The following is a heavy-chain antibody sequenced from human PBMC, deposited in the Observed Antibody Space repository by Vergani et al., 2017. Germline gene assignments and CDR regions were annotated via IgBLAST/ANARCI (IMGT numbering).Heavy chain of an antibody. J-gene: IGHJ4*02. CDR3: ARDISDHYFDY. Sequence: VQLLESGGGLVQPGGSLRLSCAASGFTFSSYALSWVRQAPGKGLGWVAVIWYDGSNKYYADSVKGRFTIARDNSKNTLYLQMNSLRAEDTAVYYCARDISDHYFDYWGQGTLVTVSS. V-gene: IGHV3-33*08. CDR1: GFTFSSYA. CDR2: IWYDGSNK.